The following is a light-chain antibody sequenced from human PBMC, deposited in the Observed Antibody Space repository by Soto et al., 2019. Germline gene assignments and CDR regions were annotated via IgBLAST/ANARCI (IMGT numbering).Light chain of an antibody. V-gene: IGKV3-20*01. CDR3: QHYGSSRLT. CDR1: QSVSSSY. Sequence: EIVLTQSPGTLSLSPGERATLSCRASQSVSSSYLAWYQQKPGQAPRLLIYGASSRATGIPDRFSGSGSGTDFTLTISRLEPEDFALYYCQHYGSSRLTFGGGTKVEIK. CDR2: GAS. J-gene: IGKJ4*01.